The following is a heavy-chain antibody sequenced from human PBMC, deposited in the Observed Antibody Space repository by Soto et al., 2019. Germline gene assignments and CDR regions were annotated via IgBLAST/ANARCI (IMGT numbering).Heavy chain of an antibody. CDR1: GGSISSYY. D-gene: IGHD5-12*01. Sequence: SETLSLTCTVSGGSISSYYWSWIRQPPGKGLEWIGYIYYSGSTNYNPSLKSRVTISVDTSKNQFSLKLSSVTAADTAVYYCAREARGRMDAFDIWGQGTMVTVSS. J-gene: IGHJ3*02. CDR2: IYYSGST. CDR3: AREARGRMDAFDI. V-gene: IGHV4-59*01.